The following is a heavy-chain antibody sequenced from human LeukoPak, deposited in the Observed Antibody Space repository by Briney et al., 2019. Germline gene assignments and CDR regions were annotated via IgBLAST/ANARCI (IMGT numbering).Heavy chain of an antibody. J-gene: IGHJ3*02. CDR1: GFTFSSYG. V-gene: IGHV3-33*06. D-gene: IGHD6-19*01. Sequence: GGSLRLSCAASGFTFSSYGMHWVRQAPGKGLEWVAVIWYDGSNKYYADSVKGRFTISRDNSKNTLYLQMNSLRAEDTAVYYCAKDLWAGNGQDAFDIWGQGTMVTVSS. CDR2: IWYDGSNK. CDR3: AKDLWAGNGQDAFDI.